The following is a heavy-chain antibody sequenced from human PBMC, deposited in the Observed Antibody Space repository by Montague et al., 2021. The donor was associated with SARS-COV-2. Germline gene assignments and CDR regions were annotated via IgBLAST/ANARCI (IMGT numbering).Heavy chain of an antibody. CDR1: GGSFCGYY. V-gene: IGHV4-34*01. CDR3: TREGYQVLWSDFYYYGMDV. D-gene: IGHD2-2*01. CDR2: INHSGST. J-gene: IGHJ6*02. Sequence: SETLSLTCAVYGGSFCGYYWSWIRQPPWKGLEWIGEINHSGSTNYNPSLKSRVTISVDTSKNQFSLKLSSVTAADTAVYYCTREGYQVLWSDFYYYGMDVWGQGTTVTVSS.